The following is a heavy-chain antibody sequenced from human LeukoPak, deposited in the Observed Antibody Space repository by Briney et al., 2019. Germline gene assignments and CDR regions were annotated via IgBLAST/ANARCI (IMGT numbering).Heavy chain of an antibody. CDR2: VRNKANGYRT. CDR1: GISLSDLY. V-gene: IGHV3-72*01. Sequence: GGSLRLSCAASGISLSDLYMDWVRQAPGKGLEWVGRVRNKANGYRTEYAASVKGRFTVSGDASKSSLYLQMNSLKTEDTAVYYCARSGYCGAGTCYSDYFDYWGQGTLVTVSS. D-gene: IGHD2-15*01. CDR3: ARSGYCGAGTCYSDYFDY. J-gene: IGHJ4*02.